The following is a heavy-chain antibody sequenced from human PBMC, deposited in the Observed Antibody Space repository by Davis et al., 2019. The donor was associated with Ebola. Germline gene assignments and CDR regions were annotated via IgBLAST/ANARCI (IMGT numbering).Heavy chain of an antibody. CDR2: IYYSGST. D-gene: IGHD2/OR15-2a*01. J-gene: IGHJ6*03. V-gene: IGHV4-61*08. CDR3: ASSPSMDYYYMDV. Sequence: PSETLSLTCTVSGVSINSGGYYWSWIRQHPGKGLEWIGYIYYSGSTNYNPPLKSRVTISVDTSKNQFSLKLSSVTAADTAVYYCASSPSMDYYYMDVWGKGTTVTVSS. CDR1: GVSINSGGYY.